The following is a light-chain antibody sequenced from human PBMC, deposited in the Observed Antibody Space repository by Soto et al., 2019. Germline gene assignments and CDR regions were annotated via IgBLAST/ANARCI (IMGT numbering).Light chain of an antibody. CDR2: DAT. J-gene: IGKJ2*01. CDR3: QQKKNWYTST. CDR1: EYIYDY. Sequence: DIVLTQSPATLSLSPGERATLSCRASEYIYDYLAWYQQKPGQPPRLLVYDATNRATGIPARFTGSGAGTDFTPTISSLEPKVSALYYCQQKKNWYTSTFGQGTKVEVK. V-gene: IGKV3D-11*01.